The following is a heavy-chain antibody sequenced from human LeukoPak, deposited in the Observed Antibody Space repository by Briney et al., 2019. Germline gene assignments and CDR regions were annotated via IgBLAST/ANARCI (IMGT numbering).Heavy chain of an antibody. CDR1: GFTFSSSA. D-gene: IGHD3-3*01. CDR2: ISARGIST. CDR3: AKSFDFSNGHSPILTPFES. J-gene: IGHJ4*02. V-gene: IGHV3-23*01. Sequence: PTGGSLRLSCAASGFTFSSSAMSWVRQALGKGLEWVSSISARGISTYYADSVKGRFTIPRDNSKNTLYLQMNSLRGDDIGVYYCAKSFDFSNGHSPILTPFESWGQGTLVSVSS.